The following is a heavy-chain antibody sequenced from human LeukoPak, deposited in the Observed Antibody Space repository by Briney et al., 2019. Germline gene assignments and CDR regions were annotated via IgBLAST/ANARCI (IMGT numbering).Heavy chain of an antibody. CDR3: ARVGDSGSYSVYFDY. Sequence: GGSLRLSCAASGFTFSNYAMHWVRQAPGKGLEWVAVISYDGSNKYYADSVKGRFTISRDNSKDTLYLQMNSLRAEDTAVYYCARVGDSGSYSVYFDYWGQGTLVTVSS. CDR2: ISYDGSNK. V-gene: IGHV3-30-3*01. CDR1: GFTFSNYA. D-gene: IGHD1-26*01. J-gene: IGHJ4*02.